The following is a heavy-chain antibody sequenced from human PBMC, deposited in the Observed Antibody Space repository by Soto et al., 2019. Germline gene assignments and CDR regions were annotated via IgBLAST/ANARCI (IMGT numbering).Heavy chain of an antibody. CDR2: IYYSGST. CDR3: ARIVATIYYYFDY. D-gene: IGHD5-12*01. V-gene: IGHV4-59*01. CDR1: GGSISSYY. Sequence: QVQLQESGPGLVKPSETLSLTCTVSGGSISSYYWSWIRQPPGKGLEWIGYIYYSGSTNYNPSLKSRVTISVDTSKNQFSLKLSSVTAADTAVDYCARIVATIYYYFDYWGQGTLVTVSS. J-gene: IGHJ4*02.